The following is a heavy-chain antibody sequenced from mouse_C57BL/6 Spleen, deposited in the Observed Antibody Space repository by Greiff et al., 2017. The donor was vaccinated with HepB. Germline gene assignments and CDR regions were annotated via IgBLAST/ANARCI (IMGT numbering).Heavy chain of an antibody. Sequence: EVKLVESGGGLVQSGRSLRLSCATSGFTFSDFYMEWVRQAPGKGLEWIAASRNKANDYTTEYSASVKGRFIVSRDTSQSILYLQTNALRAEDTAIYYCARDEMDYWGQGTSVTVSS. CDR1: GFTFSDFY. V-gene: IGHV7-1*01. J-gene: IGHJ4*01. CDR3: ARDEMDY. CDR2: SRNKANDYTT.